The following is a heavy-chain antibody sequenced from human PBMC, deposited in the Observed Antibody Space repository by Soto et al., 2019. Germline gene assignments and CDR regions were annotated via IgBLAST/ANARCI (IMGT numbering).Heavy chain of an antibody. CDR1: GGTFRNYP. J-gene: IGHJ4*02. CDR2: IFPLTDIP. Sequence: QVQLVQSGTEVKKPGSSVKVSCKASGGTFRNYPINWVRQAPGQGLEWMGSIFPLTDIPDYAQNFQARLTISADKSTSTAYMELSSLTSDDTAMYFCARGPLVVLNYFESWGQGTRVTVSS. CDR3: ARGPLVVLNYFES. V-gene: IGHV1-69*02.